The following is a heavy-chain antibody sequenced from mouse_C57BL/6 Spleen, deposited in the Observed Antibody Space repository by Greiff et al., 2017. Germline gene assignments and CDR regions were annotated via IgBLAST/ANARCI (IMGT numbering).Heavy chain of an antibody. CDR3: ARPPSSLYAMDY. J-gene: IGHJ4*01. CDR1: GYAFSSYW. V-gene: IGHV1-80*01. CDR2: IYPGDGDT. D-gene: IGHD1-1*01. Sequence: QVQLKQSGAELVKPGASVKISCKASGYAFSSYWMNWVKQRPGKGLEWIGQIYPGDGDTNYNGKFKGKATLTADKSSSTAYMQLSSLTSEDSAVYFCARPPSSLYAMDYWGQGTSVTVSS.